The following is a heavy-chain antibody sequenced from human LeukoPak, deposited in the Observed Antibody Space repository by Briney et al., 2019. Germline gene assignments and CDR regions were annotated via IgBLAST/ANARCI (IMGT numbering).Heavy chain of an antibody. V-gene: IGHV3-23*01. Sequence: GGSLRLSCAASGFTFSSYAMGWVRQAPGKGLEWVSAISGSGGSTYYADSVKGRFPISRDNSKNTLYLQMNSLRAEDTAVYYCAKAPPRFYYDSSGYYSYYYYYMDVWGKGTTVTVSS. J-gene: IGHJ6*03. CDR1: GFTFSSYA. CDR3: AKAPPRFYYDSSGYYSYYYYYMDV. D-gene: IGHD3-22*01. CDR2: ISGSGGST.